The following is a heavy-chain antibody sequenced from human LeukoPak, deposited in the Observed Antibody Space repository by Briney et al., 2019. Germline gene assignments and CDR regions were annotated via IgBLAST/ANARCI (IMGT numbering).Heavy chain of an antibody. Sequence: GASVKVSCKASGYTFTSYGISWVRQAPGQGLEWMGWISAYNGNTNYAQKLQGRVTMTRNTSISTAYMELSSLRSEDTAVYYCARAGIVVVPANGMDVWGQGTTVTVSS. CDR1: GYTFTSYG. CDR3: ARAGIVVVPANGMDV. CDR2: ISAYNGNT. J-gene: IGHJ6*02. V-gene: IGHV1-18*01. D-gene: IGHD2-2*01.